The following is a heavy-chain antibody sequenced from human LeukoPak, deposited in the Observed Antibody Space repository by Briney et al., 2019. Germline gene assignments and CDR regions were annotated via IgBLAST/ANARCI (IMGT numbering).Heavy chain of an antibody. D-gene: IGHD6-19*01. Sequence: PGGSLRLSCAASGFTFSSYAMHWVRQAPGKRLEWVAIISYDGSNKFYADSVKGRFTISRDNSKNTLYVQMNNLRAEDTAVYYCARDYGWLESFDIWGQGTMVTVSS. CDR3: ARDYGWLESFDI. CDR1: GFTFSSYA. J-gene: IGHJ3*02. V-gene: IGHV3-30-3*01. CDR2: ISYDGSNK.